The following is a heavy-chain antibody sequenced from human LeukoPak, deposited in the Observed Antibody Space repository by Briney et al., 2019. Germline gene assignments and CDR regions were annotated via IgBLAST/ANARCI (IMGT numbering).Heavy chain of an antibody. V-gene: IGHV1-69*13. CDR3: AREYCSTTRCYMADY. Sequence: ASVKVSCKASGGTFSSYAISWVRQAPGQGLEWMGGIIPIFGTANYAQKFQGRVTITADESTSTAYMELSSLRSEDTAVYYCAREYCSTTRCYMADYWGQGTLVTVSS. CDR2: IIPIFGTA. CDR1: GGTFSSYA. J-gene: IGHJ4*02. D-gene: IGHD2-2*01.